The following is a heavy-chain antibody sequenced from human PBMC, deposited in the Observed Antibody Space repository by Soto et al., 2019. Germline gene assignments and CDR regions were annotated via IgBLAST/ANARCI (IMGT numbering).Heavy chain of an antibody. D-gene: IGHD5-18*01. V-gene: IGHV1-69*06. CDR3: ARALGGYSYGGANWFDP. Sequence: QVQLVQSGAEVKKPGSSVKVSCKASGGTFSSYAISWVRQAPGQGLEWMGGIIPIFGTANYAQKFQGRVTITADKSTSTAYMALTSLRSEDTAVYYCARALGGYSYGGANWFDPWGQGTLVTVSS. CDR1: GGTFSSYA. CDR2: IIPIFGTA. J-gene: IGHJ5*02.